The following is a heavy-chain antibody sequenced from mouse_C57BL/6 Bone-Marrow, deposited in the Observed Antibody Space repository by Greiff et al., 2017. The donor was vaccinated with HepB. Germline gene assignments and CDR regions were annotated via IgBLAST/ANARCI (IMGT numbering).Heavy chain of an antibody. Sequence: VQLQQSGAELARPGASVKLSCKASGYTFTSYGISWVKQRTGQGVEWIGEIYPRSGNTYYNEKFKGKATLTADKSSSTAYMELRSLTSEDSAVYFCARYGYYRGFAYWGQGTLVTVSA. CDR1: GYTFTSYG. D-gene: IGHD2-3*01. CDR2: IYPRSGNT. CDR3: ARYGYYRGFAY. J-gene: IGHJ3*01. V-gene: IGHV1-81*01.